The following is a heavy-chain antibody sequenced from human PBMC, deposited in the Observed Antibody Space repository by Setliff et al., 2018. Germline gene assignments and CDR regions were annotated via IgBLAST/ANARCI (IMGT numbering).Heavy chain of an antibody. Sequence: GVLRLSCAASGFTFSSYTMNWVRQAPGKGLEWVSYISSSSSTIYYADSVKGRFTISRDNAKNSLYLLMNSLRAEDTAVYYCARARGSSWLFYYMDVWGKGTTVTVSS. D-gene: IGHD6-13*01. CDR3: ARARGSSWLFYYMDV. V-gene: IGHV3-48*01. J-gene: IGHJ6*03. CDR1: GFTFSSYT. CDR2: ISSSSSTI.